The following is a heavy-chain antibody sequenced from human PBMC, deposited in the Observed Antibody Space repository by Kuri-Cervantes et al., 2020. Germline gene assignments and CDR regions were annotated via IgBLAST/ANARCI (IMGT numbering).Heavy chain of an antibody. J-gene: IGHJ4*02. D-gene: IGHD2-2*01. CDR2: IYYSGST. CDR3: ARGGRPAAYDY. CDR1: GGSISSSSYY. V-gene: IGHV4-39*07. Sequence: SETLSLTCTVSGGSISSSSYYWGWIRQPPGKGLEWIGSIYYSGSTNYNPSLKSRVTISVDTSKNQFSLKLSSVTASDTAVYYCARGGRPAAYDYWGQGTLVTVSS.